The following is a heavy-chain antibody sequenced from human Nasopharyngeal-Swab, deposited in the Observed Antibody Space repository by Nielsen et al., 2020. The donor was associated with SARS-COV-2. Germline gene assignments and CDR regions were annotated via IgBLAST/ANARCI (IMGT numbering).Heavy chain of an antibody. D-gene: IGHD3-16*01. V-gene: IGHV3-20*04. CDR1: GFTFDDYG. CDR3: TRVDVHDAFDM. J-gene: IGHJ3*02. CDR2: INWNGGST. Sequence: GESLKISCAASGFTFDDYGMSWVRQAPGKGLEWVSGINWNGGSTGYADSVKGRFTISRDNAKNSLYLQMNSLRGEDTAVYYCTRVDVHDAFDMWGQGTMVTVSS.